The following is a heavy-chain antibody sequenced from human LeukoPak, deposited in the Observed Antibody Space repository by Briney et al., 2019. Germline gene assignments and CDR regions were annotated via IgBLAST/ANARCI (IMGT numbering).Heavy chain of an antibody. Sequence: PGGSLRLSCAASGFTFSSYGMPWVRQAPGKGLEWVAVISYDGSNKYYADSVKGRFTISRDNSKNTLYLQMNSLRAEDTAVYYCAKDLWRVDWYYYYGMDVWGQGTTVTVSS. V-gene: IGHV3-30*18. J-gene: IGHJ6*02. D-gene: IGHD3-3*01. CDR3: AKDLWRVDWYYYYGMDV. CDR1: GFTFSSYG. CDR2: ISYDGSNK.